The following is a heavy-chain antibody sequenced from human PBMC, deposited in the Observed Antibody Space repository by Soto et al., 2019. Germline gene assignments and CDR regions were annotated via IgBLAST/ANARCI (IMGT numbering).Heavy chain of an antibody. CDR3: ARGRPRVAYSSGWYLCF. CDR1: GGSFSGYY. CDR2: INHSGST. V-gene: IGHV4-34*01. D-gene: IGHD6-19*01. Sequence: QVHLQQWGAGLLKPSETLSLTCAVYGGSFSGYYWSWIRQPPGKGLEWIGEINHSGSTNYNPSLKCRVTISVDPSKNQFSQTPISVTAADTAVYYLARGRPRVAYSSGWYLCFWGQGTLVTVSS. J-gene: IGHJ4*02.